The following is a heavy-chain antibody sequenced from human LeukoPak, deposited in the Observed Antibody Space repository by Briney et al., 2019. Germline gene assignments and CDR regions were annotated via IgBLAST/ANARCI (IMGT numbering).Heavy chain of an antibody. CDR2: IYYSGST. CDR3: ARSPRIIVVVPAARRRWFDP. V-gene: IGHV4-39*01. Sequence: PSETLSLTCTVSGGSISSYYWGWIRQPPGKGLEWIGSIYYSGSTYYNPSLKSRVTISVDTSKNQLSLKLSSVTAADTAVYYCARSPRIIVVVPAARRRWFDPWGQGTLVTVSS. CDR1: GGSISSYY. J-gene: IGHJ5*02. D-gene: IGHD2-2*01.